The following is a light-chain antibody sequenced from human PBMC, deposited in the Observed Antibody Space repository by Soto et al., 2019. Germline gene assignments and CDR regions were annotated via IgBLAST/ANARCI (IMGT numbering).Light chain of an antibody. J-gene: IGLJ1*01. CDR1: SSNIGSNH. CDR2: SSN. Sequence: QSVLTQPPSASGTPGQRVIISCSGSSSNIGSNHVYWYQQFPGTAPRLLIYSSNQRPSGVPDRSSGSKSGTSASLGISGLRYEDEAGYYCAAGDDSLSGFYVFGTGTKVTVL. CDR3: AAGDDSLSGFYV. V-gene: IGLV1-47*02.